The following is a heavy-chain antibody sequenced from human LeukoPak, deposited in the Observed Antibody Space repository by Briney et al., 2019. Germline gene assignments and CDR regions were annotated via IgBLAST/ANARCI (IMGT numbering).Heavy chain of an antibody. CDR1: GFTFSRSW. CDR2: INRNGGST. J-gene: IGHJ4*02. Sequence: GGSLRLSCAASGFTFSRSWMHWVRQAPGKGLEWVSGINRNGGSTGYADSVKGRFTISRDNAKNSLYLQMNSLRAEDTALYYCARAIGAGPYYDILTGYLGGGTFDYWGQGTLVTVSS. D-gene: IGHD3-9*01. V-gene: IGHV3-20*04. CDR3: ARAIGAGPYYDILTGYLGGGTFDY.